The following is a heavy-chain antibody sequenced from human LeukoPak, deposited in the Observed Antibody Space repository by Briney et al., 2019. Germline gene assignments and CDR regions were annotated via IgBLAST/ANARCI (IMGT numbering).Heavy chain of an antibody. J-gene: IGHJ4*02. V-gene: IGHV4-38-2*01. CDR1: GYSTSSGYY. CDR2: IYHSGST. D-gene: IGHD2-2*01. CDR3: ARRRYCSSTSCYAVNYYFDY. Sequence: SETLSLTCAVSGYSTSSGYYWGWIRQPPGKGLEWIGSIYHSGSTYYNPSLKSRVTISVDTSKNQFSLKLSSVTAADTAVYYCARRRYCSSTSCYAVNYYFDYWGQGTLVTVSS.